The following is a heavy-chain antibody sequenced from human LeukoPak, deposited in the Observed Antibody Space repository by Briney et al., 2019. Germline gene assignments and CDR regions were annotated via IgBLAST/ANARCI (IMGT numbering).Heavy chain of an antibody. V-gene: IGHV3-13*04. CDR3: VRAPPGTGWLIDH. J-gene: IGHJ1*01. CDR1: GFAFSNYD. D-gene: IGHD6-19*01. CDR2: INTAADT. Sequence: GSLRLSCAASGFAFSNYDMLWVCQVTGKGLEWVSAINTAADTYYPDSVKGRFTISRENAKSSLYLQMNSLRVGDTAVYYCVRAPPGTGWLIDHWGQGTLVAVTS.